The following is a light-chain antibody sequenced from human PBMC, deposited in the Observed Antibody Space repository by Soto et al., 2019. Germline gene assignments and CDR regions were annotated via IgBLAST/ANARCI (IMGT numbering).Light chain of an antibody. CDR1: QSISSW. CDR3: QYYNSYYT. J-gene: IGKJ4*01. V-gene: IGKV1-5*03. Sequence: DIQMTQSPSTLSASVGDRVTITCRVSQSISSWVAWYQKKPGTATKLLIYKASSLESGVPSRFSGSGSATEFTPTISGLHPDDFATYASQYYNSYYTFRGGSKVEIK. CDR2: KAS.